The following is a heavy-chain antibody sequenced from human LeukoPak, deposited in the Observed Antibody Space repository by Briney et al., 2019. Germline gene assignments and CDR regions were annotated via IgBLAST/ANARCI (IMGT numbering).Heavy chain of an antibody. CDR1: GFTFNNYW. V-gene: IGHV3-7*01. Sequence: GGSLRLSCVVSGFTFNNYWMSWVRQAPGKGLEWVANIQPDGSPKSYVDSVKGRFTISRDNTRNSLYLQMNSLGVEDTAIYYCARDSSGSYSIDYWGQGTLVTVSS. D-gene: IGHD1-26*01. CDR3: ARDSSGSYSIDY. J-gene: IGHJ4*02. CDR2: IQPDGSPK.